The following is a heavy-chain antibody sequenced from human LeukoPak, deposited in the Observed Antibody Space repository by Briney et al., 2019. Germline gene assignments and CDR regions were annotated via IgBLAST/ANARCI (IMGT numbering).Heavy chain of an antibody. D-gene: IGHD3-22*01. Sequence: GRSLRLSCAASGFTFSSYGMRWVRQAPGKGLEWVAVISYDGSNKYYADSVKGRFTISRDNSKNTLYLQMNSLRAEDTAVYYCAKEGYYDSSGYYGYWGQGTLVTVSS. CDR1: GFTFSSYG. V-gene: IGHV3-30*18. CDR2: ISYDGSNK. CDR3: AKEGYYDSSGYYGY. J-gene: IGHJ4*02.